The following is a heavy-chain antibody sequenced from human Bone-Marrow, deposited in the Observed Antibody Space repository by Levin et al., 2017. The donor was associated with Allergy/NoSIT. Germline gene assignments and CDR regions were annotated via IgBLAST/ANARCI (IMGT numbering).Heavy chain of an antibody. CDR2: ISGSRDKT. CDR1: GFTFSKYA. J-gene: IGHJ3*02. V-gene: IGHV3-23*01. Sequence: LRLSCAASGFTFSKYAINWVRQAPGKGLEWVSDISGSRDKTHYADSVKGRFTISRDNSKNTVYLEMASLRAEDTAIYYCARDQEDTTMVLYYGALDIWGQGTVVTVSS. CDR3: ARDQEDTTMVLYYGALDI. D-gene: IGHD5-18*01.